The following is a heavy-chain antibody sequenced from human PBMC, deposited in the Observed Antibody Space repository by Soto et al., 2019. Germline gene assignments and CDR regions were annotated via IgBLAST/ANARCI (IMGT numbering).Heavy chain of an antibody. CDR2: IKTNTEGGTT. CDR1: GLTISNAW. D-gene: IGHD2-15*01. Sequence: EVQLVESGGGFIYPGGSLRLSCAASGLTISNAWMNWVRQAPGKGLEWVGRIKTNTEGGTTHYAAAVKGRFTVSRDDSKNTLYLQMTSLKSESTAVYYCPTGSVEGVWGPAKGVTVSS. J-gene: IGHJ6*02. V-gene: IGHV3-15*07. CDR3: PTGSVEGV.